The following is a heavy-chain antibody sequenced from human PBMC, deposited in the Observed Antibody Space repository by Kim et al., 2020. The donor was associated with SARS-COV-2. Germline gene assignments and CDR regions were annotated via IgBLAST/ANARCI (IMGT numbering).Heavy chain of an antibody. V-gene: IGHV1-2*02. D-gene: IGHD1-26*01. Sequence: ASVKVSCKASGYTFTDYYIHWVRQAPGQGLEWMGWINPNSGGTSYAQKFQGRVTMTRDTSINTAYMELSGLRSGDTAVYYCTKDRGVVGATLHFYYGMDVWGQGSPVTVSS. CDR3: TKDRGVVGATLHFYYGMDV. CDR1: GYTFTDYY. J-gene: IGHJ6*02. CDR2: INPNSGGT.